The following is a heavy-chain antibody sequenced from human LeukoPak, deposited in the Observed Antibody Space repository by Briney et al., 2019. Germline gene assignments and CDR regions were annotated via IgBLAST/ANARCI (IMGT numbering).Heavy chain of an antibody. J-gene: IGHJ4*02. Sequence: GGSLRLSCAASGFTFSDYYMSWIRQAPGKGLEWVSYISSSGSTIYYADSVKGRFTISRDNAKNSLYLQMNSLRAEDTAVYYCATESPAYSSGWYGVLYAYWGQGTLVTVSS. CDR1: GFTFSDYY. CDR3: ATESPAYSSGWYGVLYAY. D-gene: IGHD6-19*01. V-gene: IGHV3-11*04. CDR2: ISSSGSTI.